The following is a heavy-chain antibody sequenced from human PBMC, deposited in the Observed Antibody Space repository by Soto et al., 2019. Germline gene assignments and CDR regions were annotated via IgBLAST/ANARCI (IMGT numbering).Heavy chain of an antibody. Sequence: GESLKISCNGSGYSFTSYWIGWVRQMPGKGLEWMGIIYPGDSDTRYSPSFQGQVTISADKSISTAYLQWSSLKASDTAMYYCARHTPITMILVAQEFPYYGMDVWGQGTTVTVYS. CDR1: GYSFTSYW. CDR3: ARHTPITMILVAQEFPYYGMDV. D-gene: IGHD3-22*01. V-gene: IGHV5-51*01. J-gene: IGHJ6*02. CDR2: IYPGDSDT.